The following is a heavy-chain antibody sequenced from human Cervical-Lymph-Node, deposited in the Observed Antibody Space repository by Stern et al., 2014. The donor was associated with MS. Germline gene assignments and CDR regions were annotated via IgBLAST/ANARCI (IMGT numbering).Heavy chain of an antibody. V-gene: IGHV3-7*01. CDR1: GFTLSTYW. Sequence: EVQLVESGGGLVQPGGSLRLSCAASGFTLSTYWMTWVRQAPGKGLEWVANIKRDGREEYYVDSVKGRFTISRDNAKGSLFLQMNSLRAEDTAVYYCARDVCGGGSCYYPQTRYYYGMDVWGQGTTVTVSS. CDR3: ARDVCGGGSCYYPQTRYYYGMDV. J-gene: IGHJ6*01. CDR2: IKRDGREE. D-gene: IGHD2-15*01.